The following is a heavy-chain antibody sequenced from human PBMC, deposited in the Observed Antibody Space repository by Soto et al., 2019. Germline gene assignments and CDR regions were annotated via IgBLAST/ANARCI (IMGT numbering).Heavy chain of an antibody. J-gene: IGHJ6*02. D-gene: IGHD3-16*01. CDR2: IYTSGST. Sequence: SETLSLTCTVSGGSISSYYWSWIRQPAGKGLEWIGRIYTSGSTNYNPSLKSRVTMSVDTSKNQFSLKLSSVTAADTAVYYCARDGLFGVSLGNYYYYGMDVWGQGTTVTVPS. CDR3: ARDGLFGVSLGNYYYYGMDV. V-gene: IGHV4-4*07. CDR1: GGSISSYY.